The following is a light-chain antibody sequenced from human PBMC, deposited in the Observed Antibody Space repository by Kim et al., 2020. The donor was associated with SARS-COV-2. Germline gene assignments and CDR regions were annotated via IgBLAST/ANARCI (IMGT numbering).Light chain of an antibody. J-gene: IGKJ2*01. CDR2: WAS. CDR3: QQYYTTPYT. V-gene: IGKV4-1*01. CDR1: QNILYNSNNKNY. Sequence: RASINCKSSQNILYNSNNKNYLAWYQQRPGQPPKLLIYWASTRDSGVPDRFSGSGSEADFTLTISSLQSEDVAFYYCQQYYTTPYTFGQGTKLEI.